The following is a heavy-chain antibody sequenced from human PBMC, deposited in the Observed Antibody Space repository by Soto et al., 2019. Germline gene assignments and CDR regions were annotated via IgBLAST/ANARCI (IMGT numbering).Heavy chain of an antibody. CDR2: INPSGGST. Sequence: QVQLVQSGAEVKKPGASVKVSCKASGYTFTSYYMHWVRQAPGQGLEWMGIINPSGGSTSYAQKFHGIAPITRDTSTSTVYVALSSLRSEDTAVYYCARVSSCTCFDYWGQGTLVTVSS. V-gene: IGHV1-46*01. D-gene: IGHD6-13*01. CDR1: GYTFTSYY. J-gene: IGHJ4*02. CDR3: ARVSSCTCFDY.